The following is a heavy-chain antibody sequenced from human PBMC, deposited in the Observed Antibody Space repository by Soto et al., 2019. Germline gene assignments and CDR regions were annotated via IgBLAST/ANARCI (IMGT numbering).Heavy chain of an antibody. CDR1: GFTVSSNY. D-gene: IGHD2-2*01. CDR2: IYSGGST. Sequence: GGSLRLSCAASGFTVSSNYMSWVRQAPGKGLEWVSVIYSGGSTYYADSVKGRFTISRHNSKNTLYLQMNSLRAEDTAVYYCARASGCSSTSCYFDYWGQGTLVTVSS. J-gene: IGHJ4*02. CDR3: ARASGCSSTSCYFDY. V-gene: IGHV3-53*04.